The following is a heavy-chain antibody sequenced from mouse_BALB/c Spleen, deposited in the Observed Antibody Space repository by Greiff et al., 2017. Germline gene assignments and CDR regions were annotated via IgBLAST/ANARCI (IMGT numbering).Heavy chain of an antibody. CDR3: AMGVLIFYYAMDY. Sequence: EVQLQESGPGLVKPSQSLSLTCTVTGYSITSDYAWNWIRQFPGNKLEWMGYISYSGSTSYNPSLKSRISITRDTSKNQFFLQLNSVTTEDTATYYCAMGVLIFYYAMDYWGQGTSVTVSS. V-gene: IGHV3-2*02. CDR1: GYSITSDYA. CDR2: ISYSGST. J-gene: IGHJ4*01.